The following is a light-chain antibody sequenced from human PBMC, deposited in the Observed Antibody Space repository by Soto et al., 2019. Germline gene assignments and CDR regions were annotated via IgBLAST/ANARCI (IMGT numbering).Light chain of an antibody. CDR1: QSIRNY. CDR3: QQSYTAVFT. V-gene: IGKV1-39*01. Sequence: DIQMTQSPSSLSASVGERVTITCRASQSIRNYLNWYQQKPGKVPNLLIYGASSLQSGVPSRFSGSGSETDFTLTINNLQPEDFATYYCQQSYTAVFTFGPGTKVDIK. J-gene: IGKJ3*01. CDR2: GAS.